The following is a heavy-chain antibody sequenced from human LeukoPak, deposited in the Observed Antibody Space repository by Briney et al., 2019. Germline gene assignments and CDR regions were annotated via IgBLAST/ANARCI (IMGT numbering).Heavy chain of an antibody. CDR1: GFTFSSYA. CDR3: AKGGLAMDG. V-gene: IGHV3-23*01. J-gene: IGHJ6*02. Sequence: PGGSPRLSCAASGFTFSSYAMSWVRQAPGKGLEWVSGITGTGGSTHYADSVKGRFTISRDNSKNTLYLLMNSLRAEDTAVYYCAKGGLAMDGLGQGTTVTVP. CDR2: ITGTGGST. D-gene: IGHD1-26*01.